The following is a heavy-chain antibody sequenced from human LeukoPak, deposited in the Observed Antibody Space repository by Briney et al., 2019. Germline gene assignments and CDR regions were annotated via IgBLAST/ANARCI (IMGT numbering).Heavy chain of an antibody. CDR3: ARDRYCSGGSCLNDAFDI. V-gene: IGHV4-59*01. Sequence: SETLSLTCTVSGGSISSYYWSWIRQPPGKGLEWIGYIYYSGSTNYNPSLKSRVTISVDTSKNQFSLKLSSVTAADTAVYYCARDRYCSGGSCLNDAFDIWGQGTMVTVSS. J-gene: IGHJ3*02. D-gene: IGHD2-15*01. CDR1: GGSISSYY. CDR2: IYYSGST.